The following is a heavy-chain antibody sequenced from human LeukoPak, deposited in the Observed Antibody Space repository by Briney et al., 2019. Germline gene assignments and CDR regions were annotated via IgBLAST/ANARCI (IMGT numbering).Heavy chain of an antibody. D-gene: IGHD2-2*03. CDR2: ISYDGSDI. CDR3: GKDRQLDPRGYYMDV. J-gene: IGHJ6*04. CDR1: GFTFSDYG. Sequence: GGSLRLSCAASGFTFSDYGMYWVRQAPGKGLEWVALISYDGSDIYYADSVEGRFTISRDNSENTQYLQMNSLRAEDTAVYYCGKDRQLDPRGYYMDVWGKGTMVIVSS. V-gene: IGHV3-30*18.